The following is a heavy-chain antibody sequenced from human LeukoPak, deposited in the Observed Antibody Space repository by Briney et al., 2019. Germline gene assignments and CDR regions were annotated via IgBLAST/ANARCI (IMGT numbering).Heavy chain of an antibody. CDR2: ISGSGGST. CDR3: ACLQWLAALLDY. V-gene: IGHV3-23*01. CDR1: GFTFGDYA. Sequence: GGSLRLSCTASGFTFGDYAMSWVRQAPGKGLEWVSAISGSGGSTYYADSVKGRFTISRDNSKNTLYLQMNSLRAEDTAVYYCACLQWLAALLDYWGQGTLVTVSS. J-gene: IGHJ4*02. D-gene: IGHD6-19*01.